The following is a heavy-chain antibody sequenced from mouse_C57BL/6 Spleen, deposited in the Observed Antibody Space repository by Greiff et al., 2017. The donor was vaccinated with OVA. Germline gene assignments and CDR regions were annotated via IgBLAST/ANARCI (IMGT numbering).Heavy chain of an antibody. CDR1: GYTFTSYT. J-gene: IGHJ2*01. Sequence: VKLVESGAELARPGASVKMSCKASGYTFTSYTMHWVKQRPGQGLEWIGYINPSSGYTKYNQKFKDKATLTADKSSSTAYMQLSSLTSEDSAVYYCAENWDVGGYWGQGTTLTVSS. CDR3: AENWDVGGY. D-gene: IGHD4-1*01. CDR2: INPSSGYT. V-gene: IGHV1-4*01.